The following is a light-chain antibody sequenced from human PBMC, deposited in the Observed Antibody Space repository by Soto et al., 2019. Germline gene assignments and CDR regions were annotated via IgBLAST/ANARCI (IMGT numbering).Light chain of an antibody. V-gene: IGKV1-6*01. CDR2: AAS. CDR3: LQDYNYPRT. CDR1: QDIRTE. J-gene: IGKJ1*01. Sequence: ALQMTQSPSSLSASVGERVTITCWASQDIRTELGWYQQKPGKAPKLLIYAASTLQGGVPSRFSGSGSGTDFTLTISSLQPEDFAPYYCLQDYNYPRTFGQGTKVEIK.